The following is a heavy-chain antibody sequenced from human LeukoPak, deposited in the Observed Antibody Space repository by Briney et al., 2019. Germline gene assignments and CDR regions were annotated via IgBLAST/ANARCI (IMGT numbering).Heavy chain of an antibody. Sequence: SETLSLTCSVSGGSITSYYWSWIRQPPGKGVEWIGYIYYSGRTDYNPSLKSRVTISVDTSKNHFFLKVSSVTAADTAVYYCARDSDTWYFDLWGRGTLVTVSS. D-gene: IGHD1-26*01. V-gene: IGHV4-59*01. J-gene: IGHJ2*01. CDR3: ARDSDTWYFDL. CDR2: IYYSGRT. CDR1: GGSITSYY.